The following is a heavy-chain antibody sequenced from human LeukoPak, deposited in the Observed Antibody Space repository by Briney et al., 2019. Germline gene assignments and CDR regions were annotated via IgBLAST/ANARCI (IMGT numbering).Heavy chain of an antibody. CDR3: AKERIQLWGGVFWFDP. V-gene: IGHV3-30*18. D-gene: IGHD5-18*01. Sequence: GGSLRLSWAASGFTFSSYGMHWVRQAPGKGLEWVAVISYDGSNKYYADSVKGRFTISRDNSKNTLYLQMNSLRAEDTAVYYCAKERIQLWGGVFWFDPWGQGTLVTVSS. CDR1: GFTFSSYG. J-gene: IGHJ5*02. CDR2: ISYDGSNK.